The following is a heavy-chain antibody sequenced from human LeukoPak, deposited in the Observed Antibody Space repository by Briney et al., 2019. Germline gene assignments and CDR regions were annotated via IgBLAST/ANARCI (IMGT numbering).Heavy chain of an antibody. D-gene: IGHD3-10*01. CDR1: GGSISSGSYY. J-gene: IGHJ3*02. V-gene: IGHV4-61*02. CDR3: ARDPYYYGSGSYFYAFDI. Sequence: SQTLSLTCTVSGGSISSGSYYWSWIRQPAGKGLEWIGRIYTSGSTNYNPSLKSRVTISVDTSKNQFSLKLSSVTAADTAVYYCARDPYYYGSGSYFYAFDIWGQGTMVTVSS. CDR2: IYTSGST.